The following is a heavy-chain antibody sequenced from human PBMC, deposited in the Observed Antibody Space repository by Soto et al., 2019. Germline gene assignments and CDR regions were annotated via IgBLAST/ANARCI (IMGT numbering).Heavy chain of an antibody. Sequence: QVQLVQSGAEVKKPGSSVKVSCKASGGTFSSYAISWVRQAPGQGLEWMGGIIPIFGTANYAQKFQGRVTITADKSTSTAYMELSSLRSEDTAVYYCARVFHGSGSYAPSSMDVWGQGTTVTVSS. CDR3: ARVFHGSGSYAPSSMDV. V-gene: IGHV1-69*06. D-gene: IGHD3-10*01. J-gene: IGHJ6*02. CDR2: IIPIFGTA. CDR1: GGTFSSYA.